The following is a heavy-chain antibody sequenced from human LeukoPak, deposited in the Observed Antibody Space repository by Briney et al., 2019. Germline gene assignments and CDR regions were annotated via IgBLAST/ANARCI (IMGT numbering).Heavy chain of an antibody. J-gene: IGHJ5*02. Sequence: SETLSLTCTVSGGSISSSSYYWGWIRQPPGKGLEWIGSIYYSGSTYYNPSLKSRVTISVDTSKNQFSQKLSSVTAADTAVYYCARHVFPHGSPNWFDPWGQGTLVTVSS. CDR1: GGSISSSSYY. V-gene: IGHV4-39*01. CDR3: ARHVFPHGSPNWFDP. CDR2: IYYSGST. D-gene: IGHD3-10*01.